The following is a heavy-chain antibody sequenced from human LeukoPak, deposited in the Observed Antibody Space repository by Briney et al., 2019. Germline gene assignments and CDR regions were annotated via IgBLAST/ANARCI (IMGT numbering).Heavy chain of an antibody. CDR2: IYYSGST. CDR1: GGSISSYY. CDR3: ARDSLTGDITY. V-gene: IGHV4-59*12. D-gene: IGHD7-27*01. J-gene: IGHJ4*02. Sequence: SETLSLTCTVSGGSISSYYWSWIRQPPGKGLEWIGYIYYSGSTNYNPSLKSRVTISVDTSKNQFSLKLSSVTAADTAVYYCARDSLTGDITYWGQGTLVTVSS.